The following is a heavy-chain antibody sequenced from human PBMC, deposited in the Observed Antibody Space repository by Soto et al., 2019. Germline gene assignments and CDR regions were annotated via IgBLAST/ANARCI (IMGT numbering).Heavy chain of an antibody. D-gene: IGHD2-2*01. CDR3: ARGRGVVVPGGTTDYKYYYFGLDV. Sequence: SVKVSCKASGGTFNSYTISWVRQAPGQGLEWMGGIFPIFGSANYAQKFQGRVTITADKSTTTAYMELSSLRSEDTAMYYCARGRGVVVPGGTTDYKYYYFGLDVWGQGTTVTVSS. CDR1: GGTFNSYT. CDR2: IFPIFGSA. V-gene: IGHV1-69*06. J-gene: IGHJ6*02.